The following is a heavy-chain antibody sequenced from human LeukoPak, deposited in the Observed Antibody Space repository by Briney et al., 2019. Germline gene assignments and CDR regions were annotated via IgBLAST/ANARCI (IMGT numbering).Heavy chain of an antibody. V-gene: IGHV4-4*02. D-gene: IGHD2-2*01. CDR1: GGSISSTNW. CDR2: VDHSGYT. CDR3: ARGRYCSSTSCYLPYYGMDV. Sequence: PSETLSLTCAVSGGSISSTNWWTWVRQPPGKGLEWIGEVDHSGYTNYNPSLKSRVTISVDTSKNQFSLKLSSVTAADTAVYYCARGRYCSSTSCYLPYYGMDVWGKGTTVTVSS. J-gene: IGHJ6*04.